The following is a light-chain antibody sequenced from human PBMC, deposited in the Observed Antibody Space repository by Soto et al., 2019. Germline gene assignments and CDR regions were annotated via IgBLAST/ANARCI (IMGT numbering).Light chain of an antibody. V-gene: IGKV1-33*01. Sequence: IQLTQSPSSLSASVGDRVTITCRASQDIAIYLAWYQQKPGEAPKLLIYAASTLYGGVPSRFSGSGSGTHFTFTITSLQSEDVASYFCQHSHNLPLTFGGGTKV. J-gene: IGKJ4*01. CDR2: AAS. CDR1: QDIAIY. CDR3: QHSHNLPLT.